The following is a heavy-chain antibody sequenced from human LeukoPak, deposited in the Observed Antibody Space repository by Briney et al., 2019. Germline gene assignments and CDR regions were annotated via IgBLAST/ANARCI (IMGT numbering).Heavy chain of an antibody. Sequence: GGSLRLSCAASGFIVSSKYMSWVRQAPGKGLEWVSVLYSGGNTYYADSVKGRFTISRDNAKNSLYLQMNSLRAEDTAVYYCAKDRLPLGELSSFDYWGQGTLVTVSS. J-gene: IGHJ4*02. CDR3: AKDRLPLGELSSFDY. CDR1: GFIVSSKY. D-gene: IGHD3-16*02. CDR2: LYSGGNT. V-gene: IGHV3-53*01.